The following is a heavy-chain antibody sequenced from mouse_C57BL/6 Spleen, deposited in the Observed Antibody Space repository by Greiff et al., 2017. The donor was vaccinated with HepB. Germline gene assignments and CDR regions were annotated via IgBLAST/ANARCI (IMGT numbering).Heavy chain of an antibody. V-gene: IGHV5-17*01. CDR1: GFTFSDYG. CDR2: ISSGSSTI. Sequence: EVKLQESGGGLVKPGGSLKLSCAASGFTFSDYGMHWVRQAPAKGLEWVAYISSGSSTIYYADTVKGRFTIARDNAKNTLFLQMTSLRSEDTAMYYGARIPDYYAMDYWGQGTSVTVSS. J-gene: IGHJ4*01. CDR3: ARIPDYYAMDY.